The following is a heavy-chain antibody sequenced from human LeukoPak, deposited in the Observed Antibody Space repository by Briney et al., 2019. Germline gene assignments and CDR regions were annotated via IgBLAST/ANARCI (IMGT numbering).Heavy chain of an antibody. D-gene: IGHD3-9*01. CDR1: GGSISNYY. J-gene: IGHJ3*02. V-gene: IGHV4-59*01. CDR2: ISHSGST. Sequence: SETLSLTCTVSGGSISNYYWNWIRQFPGKGLEWVGYISHSGSTNYGPSLESRVTISVDPSKNQFSLKVISVTAADAAVYYCAREGTYDILTGYSTSFDSFDIWGQGKMVTVSS. CDR3: AREGTYDILTGYSTSFDSFDI.